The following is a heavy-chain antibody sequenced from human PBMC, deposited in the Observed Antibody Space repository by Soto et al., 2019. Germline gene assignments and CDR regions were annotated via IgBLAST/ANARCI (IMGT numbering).Heavy chain of an antibody. D-gene: IGHD3-3*01. Sequence: GGSLRLSCAASGFTFSSYWMHWVRQAPGKGLVWVSRINSDGSSTSYADSVKGRFTISRDNAKNTLYLQINSLRAEDTAVYYCARDGIRFLDSIPYGMDVWGQGTKVTVSS. V-gene: IGHV3-74*01. CDR2: INSDGSST. CDR1: GFTFSSYW. J-gene: IGHJ6*02. CDR3: ARDGIRFLDSIPYGMDV.